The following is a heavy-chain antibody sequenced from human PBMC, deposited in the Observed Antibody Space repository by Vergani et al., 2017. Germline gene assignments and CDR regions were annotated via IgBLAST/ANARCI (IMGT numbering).Heavy chain of an antibody. CDR1: GGSFSSYY. CDR2: IYYSGST. CDR3: ARDVHYYDSSERDNWFDP. D-gene: IGHD3-22*01. Sequence: QVQLQQWGAGLLKPSETLYLTCAVYGGSFSSYYWSWIRQPPGKGLEWIGYIYYSGSTNYNPSLKSRVTISVDTSKNQFSLKLSSVTAADTAVYYCARDVHYYDSSERDNWFDPWGQGTLVTVSS. V-gene: IGHV4-34*11. J-gene: IGHJ5*02.